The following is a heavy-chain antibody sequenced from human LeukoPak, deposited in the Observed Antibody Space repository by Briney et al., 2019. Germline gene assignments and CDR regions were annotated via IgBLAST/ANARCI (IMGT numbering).Heavy chain of an antibody. CDR1: GGSISSYY. Sequence: PSETLSLTCTVSGGSISSYYWSWIRQPPGKGLEWIGYIYYSGSTNYNPSLKSRATISVDTSKNQFSLKLRSVTAADTAVYYCARGNLVATLYFDYWGQGALVTVSS. CDR3: ARGNLVATLYFDY. CDR2: IYYSGST. D-gene: IGHD5-12*01. J-gene: IGHJ4*02. V-gene: IGHV4-59*01.